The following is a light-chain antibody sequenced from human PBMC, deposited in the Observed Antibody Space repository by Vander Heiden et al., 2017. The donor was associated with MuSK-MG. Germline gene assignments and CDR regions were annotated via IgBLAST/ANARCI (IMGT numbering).Light chain of an antibody. CDR2: QDS. V-gene: IGLV3-1*01. CDR3: QAWDSSTVV. Sequence: CELTQPPPVSVSPGPTASLTCSGDKFGDKYACVEQQKPGQSPVLVIYQDSKRPSGIPERFSGSNSGNTATLTISGTQAMDEADYYCQAWDSSTVVFGGGTKLTVL. J-gene: IGLJ2*01. CDR1: KFGDKY.